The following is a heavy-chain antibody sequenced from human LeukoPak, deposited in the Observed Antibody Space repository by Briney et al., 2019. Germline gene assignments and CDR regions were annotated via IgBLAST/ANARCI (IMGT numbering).Heavy chain of an antibody. CDR3: ARDDGATEAFDI. J-gene: IGHJ3*02. CDR1: GFTFSDYY. V-gene: IGHV3-11*01. Sequence: GGSLRLSCAASGFTFSDYYMSWIRQAPGKGLEWVSYISSSGSTIYYADPVKGRFTISRDNSKNTLYLQMNSLRAEDTAVYYCARDDGATEAFDIWGQGTMVTVSS. D-gene: IGHD1-26*01. CDR2: ISSSGSTI.